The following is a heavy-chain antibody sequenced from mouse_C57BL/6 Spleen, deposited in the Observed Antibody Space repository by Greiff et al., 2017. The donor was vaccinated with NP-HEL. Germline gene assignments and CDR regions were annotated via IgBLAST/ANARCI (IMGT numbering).Heavy chain of an antibody. V-gene: IGHV1-20*01. CDR2: INPYNGDT. CDR3: AREEEYYYGSSYFDY. J-gene: IGHJ2*01. Sequence: EVQLQQSGPELVKPGDSVKISCKASGYSFTGYFMNWVMQSHGKSLEWIGRINPYNGDTFYNQKFKGKATLTVDKSSSTAHMELRSLTSEDSAVYYCAREEEYYYGSSYFDYWGQGTTLTVSS. CDR1: GYSFTGYF. D-gene: IGHD1-1*01.